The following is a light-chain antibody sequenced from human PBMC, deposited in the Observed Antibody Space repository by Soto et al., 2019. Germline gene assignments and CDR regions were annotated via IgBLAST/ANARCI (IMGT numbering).Light chain of an antibody. CDR3: QQYGSSGT. CDR2: GAS. CDR1: QSISYF. J-gene: IGKJ1*01. Sequence: EIVLTQFPATLSLSPGESATLSCRASQSISYFLAWYQHKPGRAPRLLIFGASNRATGIPDRFSGSGSGTDFTLTISRLEPEDFAVYYCQQYGSSGTFGQGTKVDIK. V-gene: IGKV3-20*01.